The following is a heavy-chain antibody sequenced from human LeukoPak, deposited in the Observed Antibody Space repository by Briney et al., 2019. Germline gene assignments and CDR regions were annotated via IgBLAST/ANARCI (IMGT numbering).Heavy chain of an antibody. CDR2: INQDGSEK. CDR3: AVLYGDHDY. CDR1: GFTFSSYW. D-gene: IGHD4-17*01. Sequence: PGGSLRLSCAASGFTFSSYWMSWVRQAPGKGLEWMANINQDGSEKYYVDSVKGRFTISRDNAKNSLYLQMNSLRAEDTAVYYCAVLYGDHDYWGQGTLVTVSS. J-gene: IGHJ4*02. V-gene: IGHV3-7*01.